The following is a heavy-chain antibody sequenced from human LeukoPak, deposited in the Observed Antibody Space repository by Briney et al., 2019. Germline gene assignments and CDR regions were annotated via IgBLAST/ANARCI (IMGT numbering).Heavy chain of an antibody. V-gene: IGHV3-11*01. J-gene: IGHJ6*03. CDR3: ARDNYDYVWGSYHYYYYYYMDV. D-gene: IGHD3-16*02. CDR1: GFTLSDYY. Sequence: RAGGSLRLSCAASGFTLSDYYMSWVRQAPGKWREWVSYIRRSVSTIYYADSGNGRFTPSRHTTKNSLYLQMNSLRVAETAVYYCARDNYDYVWGSYHYYYYYYMDVWGKGTTVTISS. CDR2: IRRSVSTI.